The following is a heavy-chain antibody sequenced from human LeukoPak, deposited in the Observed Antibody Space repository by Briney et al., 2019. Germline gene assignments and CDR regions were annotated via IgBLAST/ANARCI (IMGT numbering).Heavy chain of an antibody. CDR1: GGSFSGYY. CDR2: INHSGST. Sequence: SETLSLTCAVYGGSFSGYYWSWIRQPPGKGLEWIGEINHSGSTNYNPSLKSRVTISVDTSKNQFSLKLSSVTAADTAVYYCEREPYFTMAHFDYGGQRTLVRLL. CDR3: EREPYFTMAHFDY. V-gene: IGHV4-34*01. D-gene: IGHD3-10*01. J-gene: IGHJ4*02.